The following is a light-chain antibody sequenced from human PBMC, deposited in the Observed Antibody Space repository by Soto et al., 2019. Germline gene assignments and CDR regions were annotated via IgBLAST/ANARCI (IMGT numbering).Light chain of an antibody. J-gene: IGKJ4*01. CDR2: GAS. Sequence: EIVLTQSPGTLSLSPGERATLSCRASQSVSSGYLAWYQQKLGQAPRLLIYGASSRATGIPDRFSGSGSGTDFTLTISRLQSVCFAVYDCLQFGGLPLLTFGGGTSVEIK. CDR1: QSVSSGY. CDR3: LQFGGLPLLT. V-gene: IGKV3-20*01.